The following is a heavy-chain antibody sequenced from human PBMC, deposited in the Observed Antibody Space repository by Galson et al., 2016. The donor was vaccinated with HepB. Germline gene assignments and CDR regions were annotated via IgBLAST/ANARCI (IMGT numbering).Heavy chain of an antibody. CDR2: LGDGGDYT. V-gene: IGHV3-23*01. CDR1: GLSLSTPV. J-gene: IGHJ4*02. CDR3: AKLAVRGDYGGRDY. D-gene: IGHD4-17*01. Sequence: SLRLSCAASGLSLSTPVMYWVRQAPGKGLEWVSALGDGGDYTSYADAVKGRFTISGDISENTLFLRMNSLRVEDTAIYYCAKLAVRGDYGGRDYWGQGTLVTVSS.